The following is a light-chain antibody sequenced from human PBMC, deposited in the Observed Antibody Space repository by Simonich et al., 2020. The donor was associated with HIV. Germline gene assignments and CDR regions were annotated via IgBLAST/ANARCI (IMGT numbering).Light chain of an antibody. CDR1: SGYSNYK. Sequence: QPVLTQPPSASASLGASVTLTCTLNSGYSNYKVDWFPQRPGKGPRFVMRVGTGGMVGTKWDCGPDRFSVLGSGLNRYLTIKNIQEEDEGDDHCGADHGSGNNFVWVFGGGTKLTVL. CDR3: GADHGSGNNFVWV. V-gene: IGLV9-49*01. CDR2: VGTGGMVG. J-gene: IGLJ3*02.